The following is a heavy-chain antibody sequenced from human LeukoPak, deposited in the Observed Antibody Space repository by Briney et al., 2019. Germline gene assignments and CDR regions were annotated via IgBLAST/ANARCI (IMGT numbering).Heavy chain of an antibody. J-gene: IGHJ6*03. D-gene: IGHD1-26*01. V-gene: IGHV3-23*01. CDR2: ISGSGGST. Sequence: GGSLRLSCAASGFTFSSYAMSWVRQAPGKGLEWVSAISGSGGSTYYADSVKGRFTISRDNSKNTLYLQMNSLRAEDTAVYYCAKLQIREGYYYYMDVWGKGTTVTVSS. CDR1: GFTFSSYA. CDR3: AKLQIREGYYYYMDV.